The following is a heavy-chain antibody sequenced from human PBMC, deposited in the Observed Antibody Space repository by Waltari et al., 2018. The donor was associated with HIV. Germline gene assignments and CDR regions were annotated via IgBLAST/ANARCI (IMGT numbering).Heavy chain of an antibody. CDR3: ARVDTTSYYDFWKGTLFYYYMDV. Sequence: QVQLVQSGDEVKKPGASMKVSCKASGYTFNRFGIAWVRQAPGQGLEFMGWISTYTGEAKFAQKLQGRFIMTRDTSTSTGVLELRSLRSDDTAVYYCARVDTTSYYDFWKGTLFYYYMDVWGKGTTVTVSS. CDR1: GYTFNRFG. D-gene: IGHD3-3*01. V-gene: IGHV1-18*01. CDR2: ISTYTGEA. J-gene: IGHJ6*03.